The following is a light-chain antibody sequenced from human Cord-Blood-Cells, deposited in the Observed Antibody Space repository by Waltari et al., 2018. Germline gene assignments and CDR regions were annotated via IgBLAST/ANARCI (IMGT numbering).Light chain of an antibody. V-gene: IGLV2-14*01. CDR3: SSYTSSSTLV. Sequence: QSALTQPASVSGSPGQSITIPCTGTSSDVGGYNYVYWYQQHPGKTPKLRIYDVSNRPSGVSNRFSGSKSGNTASLTISGLQAEDEADYYCSSYTSSSTLVFGGGTKLTVL. J-gene: IGLJ3*02. CDR1: SSDVGGYNY. CDR2: DVS.